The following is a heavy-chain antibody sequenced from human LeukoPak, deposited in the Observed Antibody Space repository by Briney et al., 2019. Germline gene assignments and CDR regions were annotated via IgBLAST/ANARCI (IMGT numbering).Heavy chain of an antibody. J-gene: IGHJ4*02. Sequence: GGSLRLSCAASGFTFSSCAMSWVRQAPGKGLEWVSAISGSGGSTYYADSVKGRFTISRDNSKNTLYLQMNSLRAEDTAVYYCAKTPMYSNYFDYWGQGTLVTVSS. V-gene: IGHV3-23*01. CDR3: AKTPMYSNYFDY. CDR1: GFTFSSCA. D-gene: IGHD4-11*01. CDR2: ISGSGGST.